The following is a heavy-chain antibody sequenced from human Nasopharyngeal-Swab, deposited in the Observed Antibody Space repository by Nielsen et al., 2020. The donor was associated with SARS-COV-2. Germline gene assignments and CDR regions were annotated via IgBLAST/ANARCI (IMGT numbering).Heavy chain of an antibody. CDR2: TSPDGNT. CDR3: ASSSSEKRGHDS. V-gene: IGHV4-4*02. D-gene: IGHD6-6*01. Sequence: SETLSLTCAVSGRSISGSDWWSWVRQPPGKGLEWIGETSPDGNTNYNPSLKSRVIVSVDRSKNQFSLRLKSVTAADTAVYYCASSSSEKRGHDSWGQGTLVTVSS. CDR1: GRSISGSDW. J-gene: IGHJ4*02.